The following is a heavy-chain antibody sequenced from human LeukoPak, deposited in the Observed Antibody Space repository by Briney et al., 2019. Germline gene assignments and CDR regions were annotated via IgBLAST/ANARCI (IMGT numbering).Heavy chain of an antibody. J-gene: IGHJ5*02. CDR3: ARSIAAAGESWFDP. D-gene: IGHD6-13*01. CDR1: GYSISSGYY. V-gene: IGHV4-38-2*02. Sequence: SETLSLTCTVSGYSISSGYYWGWIRQPPGKGLEWIGSIYHSGSTYYNPSLKSRVTISVDTSKNQFSLKLSSVTAADTAVYYCARSIAAAGESWFDPWGQGTLVTVSS. CDR2: IYHSGST.